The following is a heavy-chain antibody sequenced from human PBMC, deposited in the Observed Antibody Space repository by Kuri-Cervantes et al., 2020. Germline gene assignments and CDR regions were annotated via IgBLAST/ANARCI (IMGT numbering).Heavy chain of an antibody. CDR2: IDISGGGT. J-gene: IGHJ4*02. CDR1: GFTFSTYA. CDR3: ASAMPSSGSDY. V-gene: IGHV3-23*01. D-gene: IGHD6-19*01. Sequence: GGSLRLSCAGSGFTFSTYAMSWVRQAPGKGLEWVSGIDISGGGTYYADSVRGRFTISRDNAKNSLYLQMNSLRAEDTAIYYCASAMPSSGSDYWGQGTLVTVSS.